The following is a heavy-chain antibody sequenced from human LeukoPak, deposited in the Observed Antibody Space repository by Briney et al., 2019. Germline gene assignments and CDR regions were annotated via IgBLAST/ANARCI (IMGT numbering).Heavy chain of an antibody. D-gene: IGHD3-10*01. CDR3: ASHTYYYSSGSFAY. Sequence: GASVKVSCKASGYTFTSYVNWVRQATGQGPEWMGWVNPSSGNTGYAQRFQGRVTMTRDTSINTAYLELSSLRSEDTAVYYCASHTYYYSSGSFAYWGQGTLVTVSS. V-gene: IGHV1-8*01. CDR1: GYTFTSYV. J-gene: IGHJ4*02. CDR2: VNPSSGNT.